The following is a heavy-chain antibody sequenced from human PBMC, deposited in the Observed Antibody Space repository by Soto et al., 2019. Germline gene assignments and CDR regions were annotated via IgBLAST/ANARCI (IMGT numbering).Heavy chain of an antibody. Sequence: QLQLQESGPGLVKPSETLSLTCTVSGGSISSSSYYWGWIRQPPGKGLEWIGSIYYSGSTYYNPSLKSRVTISVDTSKNQFSLKLSSVTAADTAVYYCAGWVGARSAFDIWGQGTMVTVSS. D-gene: IGHD1-26*01. J-gene: IGHJ3*02. CDR3: AGWVGARSAFDI. V-gene: IGHV4-39*01. CDR2: IYYSGST. CDR1: GGSISSSSYY.